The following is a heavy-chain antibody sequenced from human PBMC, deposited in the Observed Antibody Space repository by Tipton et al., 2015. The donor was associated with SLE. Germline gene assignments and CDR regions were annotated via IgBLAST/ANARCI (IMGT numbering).Heavy chain of an antibody. Sequence: TLSLTCTVSGGSISSSSYYWGWIRQPPGKGLEWIGSIYYSGSTYYNPSLKSRVTISVDTSKNQFSLKLSSVTAADTAVYYSARHSRKTSGAMGAFDTWGQGTMVTVSS. CDR1: GGSISSSSYY. V-gene: IGHV4-39*01. J-gene: IGHJ3*02. CDR2: IYYSGST. CDR3: ARHSRKTSGAMGAFDT. D-gene: IGHD5-18*01.